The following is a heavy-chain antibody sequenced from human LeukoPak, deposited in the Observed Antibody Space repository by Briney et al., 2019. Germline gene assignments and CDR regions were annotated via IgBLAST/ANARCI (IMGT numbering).Heavy chain of an antibody. D-gene: IGHD3-10*01. Sequence: GGSLRLSCAASGFTFSSYSMNWVRQAPGKGVVWVSSISSSSSYIYYADSVKGRFTISRDNAKNSLYLQMNSLRAEDTAVYYCARYYGSGSYYTDYWGQGTLVTVSS. J-gene: IGHJ4*02. CDR2: ISSSSSYI. CDR1: GFTFSSYS. CDR3: ARYYGSGSYYTDY. V-gene: IGHV3-21*01.